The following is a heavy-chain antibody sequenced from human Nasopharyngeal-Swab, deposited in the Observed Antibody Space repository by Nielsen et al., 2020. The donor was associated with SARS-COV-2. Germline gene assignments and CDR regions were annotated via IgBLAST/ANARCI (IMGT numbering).Heavy chain of an antibody. CDR3: ARVLGDYGDS. J-gene: IGHJ4*02. V-gene: IGHV3-20*04. CDR1: GFTFDDYG. Sequence: GGSLRLSCAASGFTFDDYGMSWVRQAPGKGLEWVSGINWNGGSTGYADSVKGRFTISRDNSKNTLYLQMNSLRAEDTAVYYCARVLGDYGDSWGQGTLVTVSS. CDR2: INWNGGST. D-gene: IGHD1-26*01.